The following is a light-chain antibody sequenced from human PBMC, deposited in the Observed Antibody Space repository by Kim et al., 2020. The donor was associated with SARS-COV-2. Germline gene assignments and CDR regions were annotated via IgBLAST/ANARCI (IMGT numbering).Light chain of an antibody. Sequence: SVSPGQTAAITCSGEKLGYKYTYWYQQQAGQSPVLVIYEDIKRPSGIPERFSGSNSGNTATLTISGTQAIDEADYYCQTWDTSTVVFGGGTKLTVL. J-gene: IGLJ2*01. CDR1: KLGYKY. CDR3: QTWDTSTVV. CDR2: EDI. V-gene: IGLV3-1*01.